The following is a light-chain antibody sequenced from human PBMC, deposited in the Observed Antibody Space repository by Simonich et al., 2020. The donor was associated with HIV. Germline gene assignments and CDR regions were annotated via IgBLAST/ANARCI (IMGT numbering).Light chain of an antibody. V-gene: IGKV4-1*01. CDR3: QQRSSWPLS. J-gene: IGKJ3*01. CDR1: QSVLHSSNNKNY. CDR2: DAS. Sequence: DIVMTQSPDSLAVSLGERATINCKSSQSVLHSSNNKNYFVWYQQKPGQAPRLLIYDASNRATGIPARFSGSGSGTDFTLTISSLEPEDFAVYYCQQRSSWPLSFGPGTKVDIK.